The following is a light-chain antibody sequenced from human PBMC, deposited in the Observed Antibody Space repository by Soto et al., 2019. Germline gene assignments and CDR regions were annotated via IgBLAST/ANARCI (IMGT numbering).Light chain of an antibody. CDR1: QSISSSF. V-gene: IGKV3-20*01. CDR3: QQYDRSPWT. CDR2: GAS. J-gene: IGKJ1*01. Sequence: EIVLTQSPGTLSLSPGERATLSCRVSQSISSSFLAWYQQKPGQAPRLLIYGASSRATGIPDRFSGSGSGTDFTLTISRLEPEDFAVFYCQQYDRSPWTFGQGTKVEIK.